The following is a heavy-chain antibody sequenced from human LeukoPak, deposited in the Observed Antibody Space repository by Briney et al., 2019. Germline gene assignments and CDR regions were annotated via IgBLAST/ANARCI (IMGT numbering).Heavy chain of an antibody. CDR3: ARRRSDGVTDY. D-gene: IGHD2-8*01. CDR2: ISPYTGAI. V-gene: IGHV1-18*01. Sequence: GASVKVSCKASGYTFTSDGITWVRQAPGQGLEWMGWISPYTGAINYPQKFQGRVTMTTDTSTRTAYMEMRSLRSDDTAVYYCARRRSDGVTDYWGQGTLVTVSS. J-gene: IGHJ4*01. CDR1: GYTFTSDG.